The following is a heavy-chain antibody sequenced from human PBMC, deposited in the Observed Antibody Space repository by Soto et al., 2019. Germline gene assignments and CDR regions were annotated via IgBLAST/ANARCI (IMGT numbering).Heavy chain of an antibody. Sequence: ASVKVSCKASGYTFTSYYIHLVRQAPGQGLEWMGIINPSDGDTSYAQKFQGRVTMTRDTSTTTVYMEVSSLRSEDTALYYCAKRELHAFDIWGQGTMVTVSS. CDR3: AKRELHAFDI. CDR2: INPSDGDT. J-gene: IGHJ3*02. V-gene: IGHV1-46*01. D-gene: IGHD3-10*01. CDR1: GYTFTSYY.